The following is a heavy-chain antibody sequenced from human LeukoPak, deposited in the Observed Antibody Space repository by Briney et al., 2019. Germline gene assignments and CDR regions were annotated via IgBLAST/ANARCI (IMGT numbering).Heavy chain of an antibody. Sequence: EASVKVSCKASGYTFTSYGISWVRQAPGQGLEWMGWISAYNGNTNYAQKLQGRVTMTTDTSTSTAYMELRSLRSDDTAVYYCARDLYYDFWSGYYPSTSNNWFDPWGQGTLVTVSS. D-gene: IGHD3-3*01. J-gene: IGHJ5*02. CDR3: ARDLYYDFWSGYYPSTSNNWFDP. CDR2: ISAYNGNT. V-gene: IGHV1-18*01. CDR1: GYTFTSYG.